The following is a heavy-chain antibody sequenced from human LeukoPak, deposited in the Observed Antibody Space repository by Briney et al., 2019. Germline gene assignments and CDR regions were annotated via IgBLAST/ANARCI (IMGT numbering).Heavy chain of an antibody. CDR2: ISWNSGSI. J-gene: IGHJ2*01. CDR3: AKDGQSMVRDFDL. V-gene: IGHV3-9*01. Sequence: PGRSLRLSCAASGFTFDDYAMHGVRQAPGKGREGVSGISWNSGSIGYADSVKGRFTISRDNAKNSLYLQMNSLRAEDTALYYCAKDGQSMVRDFDLWGRGTLVTVSS. D-gene: IGHD3-10*01. CDR1: GFTFDDYA.